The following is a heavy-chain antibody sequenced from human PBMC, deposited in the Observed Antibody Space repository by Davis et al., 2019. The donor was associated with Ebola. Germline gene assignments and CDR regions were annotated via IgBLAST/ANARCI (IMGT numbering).Heavy chain of an antibody. J-gene: IGHJ4*02. CDR3: ARGGVQLWYYFDY. CDR2: IYPGDSDT. CDR1: GYGFTNYW. V-gene: IGHV5-51*01. Sequence: GESLKISCKGSGYGFTNYWIGWVRRMPGKGLEWVGIIYPGDSDTRYSPFFQGQVTISADKSISTAYLQWSSLKASDTAMYYCARGGVQLWYYFDYWGQGTLVTVSS. D-gene: IGHD5-18*01.